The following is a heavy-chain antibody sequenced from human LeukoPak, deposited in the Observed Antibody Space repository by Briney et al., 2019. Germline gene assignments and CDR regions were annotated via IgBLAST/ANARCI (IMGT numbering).Heavy chain of an antibody. Sequence: ASVKVSCKASGYTFTSYGISWVRQAPGQGLEWMGWISAYNGNTNYAQKLQGRVTMTTDTSTSTAYMELRSLRSDDTAVCYCAREPPLNSGYDQTFDYWGQGTLVTVSS. D-gene: IGHD5-12*01. CDR2: ISAYNGNT. J-gene: IGHJ4*02. CDR1: GYTFTSYG. V-gene: IGHV1-18*01. CDR3: AREPPLNSGYDQTFDY.